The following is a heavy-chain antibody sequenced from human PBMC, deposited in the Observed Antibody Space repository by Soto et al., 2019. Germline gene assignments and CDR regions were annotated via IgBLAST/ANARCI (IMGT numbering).Heavy chain of an antibody. Sequence: GGSLRLSCAASGFTFSDYYMSWIRQAPGKGLEWVSYISSSGSTIYYADSVKGRFTISRDNAKNSLYLQMNSLRAEDTAVYYCARRSGWNVLDAFDIWGQGTMVTVSS. J-gene: IGHJ3*02. CDR2: ISSSGSTI. D-gene: IGHD1-1*01. V-gene: IGHV3-11*01. CDR3: ARRSGWNVLDAFDI. CDR1: GFTFSDYY.